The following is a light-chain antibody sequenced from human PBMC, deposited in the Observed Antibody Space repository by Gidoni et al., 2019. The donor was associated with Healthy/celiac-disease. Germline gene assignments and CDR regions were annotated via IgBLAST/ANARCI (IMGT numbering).Light chain of an antibody. J-gene: IGKJ4*01. CDR2: GAS. CDR3: QQDYNLPLT. V-gene: IGKV3D-7*01. CDR1: QSVSSSC. Sequence: EIVITQSPATLSLSPGESATLSGRTSQSVSSSCFSWYQQKPGQAPTLLIYGASTRATGIPARFSGSGSGTDFTLTISSLQPEDFAVYYCQQDYNLPLTFGGGTKVEIK.